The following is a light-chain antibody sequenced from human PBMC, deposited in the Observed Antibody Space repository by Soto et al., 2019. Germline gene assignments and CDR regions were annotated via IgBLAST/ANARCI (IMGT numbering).Light chain of an antibody. V-gene: IGKV2-28*01. J-gene: IGKJ5*01. CDR3: MQALQTPQIT. CDR1: QSLLHSNGYNY. CDR2: LGS. Sequence: DIVMTQSPLSLPVTPGEPASISCRSSQSLLHSNGYNYLDWYLQKPGQSPQLLIYLGSNRASGVPDRFSGSGSGTDFTLKISRVEAEDVGVYYCMQALQTPQITFGQGTRLEI.